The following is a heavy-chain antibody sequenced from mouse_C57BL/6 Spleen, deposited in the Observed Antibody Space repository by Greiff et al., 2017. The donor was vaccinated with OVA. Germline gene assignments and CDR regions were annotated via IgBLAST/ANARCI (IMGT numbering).Heavy chain of an antibody. J-gene: IGHJ3*01. V-gene: IGHV1-26*01. CDR1: GYTFTDYY. D-gene: IGHD1-1*01. CDR2: INPNNGGT. CDR3: ARSGYGSSSGFAY. Sequence: EVQLQQSGPELVKPGASVKISCKASGYTFTDYYMNWVKQSHGKSLEWIGDINPNNGGTSYNQKFKGKATLTVDKSSSTAYMELRSLTSEDSAVYYCARSGYGSSSGFAYWGQGTLVTVSA.